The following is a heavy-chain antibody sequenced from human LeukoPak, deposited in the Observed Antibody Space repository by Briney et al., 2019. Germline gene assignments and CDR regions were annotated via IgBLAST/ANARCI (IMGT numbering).Heavy chain of an antibody. V-gene: IGHV4-34*01. CDR1: GGSFSGCY. CDR3: ARGIINYDSSGYDY. J-gene: IGHJ4*02. CDR2: INHSGST. D-gene: IGHD3-22*01. Sequence: PSETLSLTCAVYGGSFSGCYWSWIRQPPGKGLEWIGEINHSGSTNYNPSLKSRVTISVDTSKNQFSLKLSSVTAADTAVYYCARGIINYDSSGYDYWGQGTLVTVSS.